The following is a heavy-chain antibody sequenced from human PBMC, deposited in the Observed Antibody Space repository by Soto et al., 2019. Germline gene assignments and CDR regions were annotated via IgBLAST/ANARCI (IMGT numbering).Heavy chain of an antibody. D-gene: IGHD6-13*01. V-gene: IGHV4-39*01. CDR1: GGSISTTDSF. Sequence: QLQLQESGPGLVKPSETLSLTCTVSGGSISTTDSFWGWIRQPPGKGLEWIGSIFYSGSTYYNPSLKSRVTISIDTSKNHFSLKLSFVTAADTAVYFCARQRVNAFHIWGHGTLITVSS. CDR3: ARQRVNAFHI. CDR2: IFYSGST. J-gene: IGHJ3*02.